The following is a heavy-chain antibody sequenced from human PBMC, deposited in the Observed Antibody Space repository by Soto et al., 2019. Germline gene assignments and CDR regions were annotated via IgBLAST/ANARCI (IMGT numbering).Heavy chain of an antibody. D-gene: IGHD3-9*01. Sequence: GGSLRLSCAASGFTFSSYSMNWVRQAPGKGLEWISYIFVTSTIIYYADSVKGRFTVSRDSAQNSLSLQMNSLRVEDTGIYYCARDKDWAFDNWGQGTLVTVSS. J-gene: IGHJ4*02. CDR3: ARDKDWAFDN. CDR2: IFVTSTII. V-gene: IGHV3-48*04. CDR1: GFTFSSYS.